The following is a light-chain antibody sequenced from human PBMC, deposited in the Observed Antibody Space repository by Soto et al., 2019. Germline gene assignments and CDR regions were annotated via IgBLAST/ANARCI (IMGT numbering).Light chain of an antibody. V-gene: IGLV2-8*01. J-gene: IGLJ3*02. Sequence: QSVLTQPPSASGSPGQSVTISCTGTSGDVGGYNFVSWYQQHPGKAPKFMIYEVSKRPSGVPDRFSGSKSGNTASLTVSGLQAEDEAHYYCSSYAGGIKWVFGGGTKLTVL. CDR1: SGDVGGYNF. CDR2: EVS. CDR3: SSYAGGIKWV.